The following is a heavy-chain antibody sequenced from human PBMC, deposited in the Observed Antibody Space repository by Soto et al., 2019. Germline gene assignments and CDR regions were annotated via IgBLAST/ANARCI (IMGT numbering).Heavy chain of an antibody. V-gene: IGHV1-2*02. J-gene: IGHJ6*02. D-gene: IGHD2-8*01. CDR3: ARVPSLMVYASPTNYGMDV. Sequence: ASVKVSCKASGYTFTGYYMHWVRQAPGQGLEWMGWINPNSGGTNYAQKFQGRVTMTRDTSISTAYVELSRLRSDDTAVYYCARVPSLMVYASPTNYGMDVWGQGTTVTVSS. CDR1: GYTFTGYY. CDR2: INPNSGGT.